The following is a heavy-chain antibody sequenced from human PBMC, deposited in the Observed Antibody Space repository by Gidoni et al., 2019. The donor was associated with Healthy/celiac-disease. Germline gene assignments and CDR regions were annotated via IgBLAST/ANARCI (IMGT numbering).Heavy chain of an antibody. J-gene: IGHJ4*02. CDR2: IWYDGSNK. CDR3: ARDGDCSGGSCYPY. CDR1: GFTFSSYG. Sequence: QVQLVESGGGVVQPGRSLRLSCAASGFTFSSYGMHWVRQAPGKGLEWVAVIWYDGSNKYYADSVKGRFTISRDNSKNTLYLQMNSLRAEDTAVYYCARDGDCSGGSCYPYWGQGTLVTVSS. D-gene: IGHD2-15*01. V-gene: IGHV3-33*01.